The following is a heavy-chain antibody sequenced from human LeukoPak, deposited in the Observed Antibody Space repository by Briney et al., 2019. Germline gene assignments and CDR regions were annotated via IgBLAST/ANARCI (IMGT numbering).Heavy chain of an antibody. D-gene: IGHD3-9*01. CDR2: IDYDSSHI. CDR1: GFTFSNSA. Sequence: PGGSLRLSCAASGFTFSNSAMNWVRQVPGKGLEWVSSIDYDSSHIYYAASVRGRFTISRDNARNSVYLQMNSLRVEDTAVYYCARDPLRYLRVGHHDYWGKGTLVAVSS. V-gene: IGHV3-21*01. J-gene: IGHJ4*02. CDR3: ARDPLRYLRVGHHDY.